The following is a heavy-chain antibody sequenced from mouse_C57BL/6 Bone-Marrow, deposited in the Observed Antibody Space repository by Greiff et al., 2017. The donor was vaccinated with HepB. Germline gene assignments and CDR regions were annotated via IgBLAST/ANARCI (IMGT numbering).Heavy chain of an antibody. CDR3: ARSGHYYGSSYFDY. CDR2: IDPSDSYT. V-gene: IGHV1-69*01. J-gene: IGHJ2*01. D-gene: IGHD1-1*01. Sequence: QVQLQQPGAELVMPGASVKLSCKASGYTFTSYWMHWVKQRPGQGLEWIGEIDPSDSYTNYNQKFKGKSTLTVDKSSSTAYMQLSSLTSEDSAVYYCARSGHYYGSSYFDYWGQGTTLTVSS. CDR1: GYTFTSYW.